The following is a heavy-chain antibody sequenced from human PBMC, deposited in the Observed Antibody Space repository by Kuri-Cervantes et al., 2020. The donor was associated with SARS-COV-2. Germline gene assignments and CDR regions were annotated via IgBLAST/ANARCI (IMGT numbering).Heavy chain of an antibody. Sequence: ESLKISCTVSGGSISSSSYYWGWIRQPPGKGLEWIGSIYYSGSTYYNPSLKSRVTISVDTSKNQFSLTLSSVTAADTAVYYCARGYIVVVPAAIRGSYYRTNNWFDPWGQGTLVTVSS. D-gene: IGHD2-2*02. CDR3: ARGYIVVVPAAIRGSYYRTNNWFDP. V-gene: IGHV4-39*07. J-gene: IGHJ5*02. CDR1: GGSISSSSYY. CDR2: IYYSGST.